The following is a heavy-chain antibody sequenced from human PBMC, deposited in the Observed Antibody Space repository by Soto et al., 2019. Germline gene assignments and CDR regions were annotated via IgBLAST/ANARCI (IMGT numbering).Heavy chain of an antibody. CDR3: VRSKPYYCYYTDV. Sequence: SGTLSLTCTVSGGSISSSSYYWGWIRQPPGKGLEWIGSIYYSGSTYYNPSLKSRVTISVDTSKNQSSLKLSSVTAADTAVYYCVRSKPYYCYYTDVWGKGTTVTVSS. J-gene: IGHJ6*03. CDR1: GGSISSSSYY. V-gene: IGHV4-39*01. CDR2: IYYSGST.